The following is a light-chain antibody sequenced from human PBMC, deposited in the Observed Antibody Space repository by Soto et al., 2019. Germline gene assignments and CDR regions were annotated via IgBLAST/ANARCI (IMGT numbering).Light chain of an antibody. Sequence: DIQMTQSPSSLSASVGDRVTITCRASQSISSYLNWYQQKPGKTPKLLIYAASSLQSGVPSRFIGSGSGTDFTLTISSLQPEDFATYYCQHSYSTLTFGGGTKVEIK. J-gene: IGKJ4*01. CDR2: AAS. V-gene: IGKV1-39*01. CDR3: QHSYSTLT. CDR1: QSISSY.